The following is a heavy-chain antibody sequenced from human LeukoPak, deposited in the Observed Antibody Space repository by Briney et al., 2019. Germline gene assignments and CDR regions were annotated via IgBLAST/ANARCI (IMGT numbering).Heavy chain of an antibody. D-gene: IGHD3-16*01. CDR1: GFSFSTYG. CDR2: IWNAGTNT. CDR3: AGDTPPGGDYYFDY. J-gene: IGHJ4*02. V-gene: IGHV3-33*01. Sequence: GGSRRLSCAASGFSFSTYGMHWVRQAPGKGLEWVALIWNAGTNTYYADSVKGRFTISRGNSKNTLYLQMNSLRAEDTAVYYCAGDTPPGGDYYFDYWGQGTLVIVSS.